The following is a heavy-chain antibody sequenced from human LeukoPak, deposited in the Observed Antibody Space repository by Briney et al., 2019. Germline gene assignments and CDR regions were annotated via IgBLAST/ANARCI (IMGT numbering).Heavy chain of an antibody. D-gene: IGHD1-26*01. V-gene: IGHV3-15*01. CDR2: IKTKTDDGAT. CDR3: TTYVGATAY. CDR1: GFTFSNAR. Sequence: PGGSLRLSCAASGFTFSNARMNWVRQAPGKGLEWVGRIKTKTDDGATGYSAPVKARFTISRDDSKTTLYLQMNGLKTEDTAIYYCTTYVGATAYWGQGTLVTVSS. J-gene: IGHJ4*02.